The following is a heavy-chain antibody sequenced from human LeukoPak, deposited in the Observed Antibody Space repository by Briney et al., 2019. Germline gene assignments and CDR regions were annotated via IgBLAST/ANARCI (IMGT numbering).Heavy chain of an antibody. D-gene: IGHD2-8*01. CDR2: TNPNSGDT. Sequence: GASVKVSCKASGYTFPDYYIHWVRQAPGQGLEWMGWTNPNSGDTNYAQKFQGRVTMARDTSINTAYMEVSSLRSDDTAVYFCARGGTTYGECCLFDYWGQGTLVTVSS. CDR1: GYTFPDYY. V-gene: IGHV1-2*02. J-gene: IGHJ4*02. CDR3: ARGGTTYGECCLFDY.